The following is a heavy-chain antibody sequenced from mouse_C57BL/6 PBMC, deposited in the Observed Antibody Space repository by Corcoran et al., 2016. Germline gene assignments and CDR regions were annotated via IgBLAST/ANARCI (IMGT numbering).Heavy chain of an antibody. CDR2: IYWDDDK. V-gene: IGHV8-12*01. CDR3: ARVLGDFDV. J-gene: IGHJ1*03. CDR1: GFSLSTSGMG. D-gene: IGHD4-1*01. Sequence: QVTLKESGPGILQSSQTLSLTCSFSGFSLSTSGMGVSWIRQPSGKGLEWLAHIYWDDDKRYNPSLKSRLTISKDTSRNQVFLKITSVDTADTATYYCARVLGDFDVWGTGTTVTVSS.